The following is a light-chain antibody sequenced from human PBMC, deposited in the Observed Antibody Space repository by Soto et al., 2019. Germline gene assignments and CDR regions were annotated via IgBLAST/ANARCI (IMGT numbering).Light chain of an antibody. J-gene: IGKJ5*01. CDR2: WAS. CDR1: RSVLYSSNNKNY. Sequence: DIVMTQSPDSLAVSLGERATINFKSSRSVLYSSNNKNYLAWYQQKPGQPPKLLIYWASTRESGVPDRFSGSGSGTDFTLTISSLQAEDVAVYYCQQYYSTPPTFGQGTRLEI. CDR3: QQYYSTPPT. V-gene: IGKV4-1*01.